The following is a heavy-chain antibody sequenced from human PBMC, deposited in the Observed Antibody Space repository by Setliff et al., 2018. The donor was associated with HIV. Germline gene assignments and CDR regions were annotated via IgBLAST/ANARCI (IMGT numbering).Heavy chain of an antibody. CDR3: ARDRRGYYYGSGSCYMDV. J-gene: IGHJ6*03. Sequence: KPSETLSLTCTVSGDSISSYYWSWIRQPPGKGLEWIGYIYTSGITDYNPSLKSQVTISGDTSKNQFSLKLSSVTAADTAVYYCARDRRGYYYGSGSCYMDVWGTGTTVTV. V-gene: IGHV4-4*08. CDR1: GDSISSYY. D-gene: IGHD3-10*01. CDR2: IYTSGIT.